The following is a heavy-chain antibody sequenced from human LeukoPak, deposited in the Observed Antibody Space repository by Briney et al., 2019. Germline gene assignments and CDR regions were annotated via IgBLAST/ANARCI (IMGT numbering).Heavy chain of an antibody. V-gene: IGHV4-4*07. D-gene: IGHD6-13*01. Sequence: SETLSPTCTVSGGSISSYYWSWIRQPAGKGLEWIGRFYPGGSTHYNPSLQSRVTMSVDTSKNQFSLKLSSVTAADTAVYYCARDQQRGIAAANLFDYWGQGTLVTVSS. J-gene: IGHJ4*02. CDR2: FYPGGST. CDR3: ARDQQRGIAAANLFDY. CDR1: GGSISSYY.